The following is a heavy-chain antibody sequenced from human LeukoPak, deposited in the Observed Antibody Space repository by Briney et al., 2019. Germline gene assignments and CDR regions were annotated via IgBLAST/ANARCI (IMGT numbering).Heavy chain of an antibody. CDR3: ATGASAYYYDSSGPY. J-gene: IGHJ4*02. CDR2: ISYDGSNK. Sequence: GGPLRLSCAASGFTFSSYAMHWVRQAPGKGPEWVTLISYDGSNKYYADSVKARFTISRDNSKNTLYLQMNSLRAEETAVYYCATGASAYYYDSSGPYWGQGTLVTVSS. CDR1: GFTFSSYA. D-gene: IGHD3-22*01. V-gene: IGHV3-30-3*01.